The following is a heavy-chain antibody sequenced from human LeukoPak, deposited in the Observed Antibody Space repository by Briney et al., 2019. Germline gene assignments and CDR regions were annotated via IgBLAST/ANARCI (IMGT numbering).Heavy chain of an antibody. CDR2: ISASGIST. D-gene: IGHD3-9*01. Sequence: PGGSLRLSCAASGFTFNSYAMRWVRQAPGKGLEWVSSISASGISTYYSDSVKGRFTISRDNSKNTLYLQMNSLRAEDTAVYYCAKGDNDILTGYYNSFDYWGQGTLVTVSS. J-gene: IGHJ4*02. V-gene: IGHV3-23*01. CDR3: AKGDNDILTGYYNSFDY. CDR1: GFTFNSYA.